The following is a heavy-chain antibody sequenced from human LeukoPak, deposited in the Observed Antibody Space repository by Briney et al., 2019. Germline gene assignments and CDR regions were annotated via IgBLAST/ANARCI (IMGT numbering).Heavy chain of an antibody. J-gene: IGHJ4*02. CDR2: ISAYNGNT. CDR1: GYTFTSYG. D-gene: IGHD3-22*01. V-gene: IGHV1-18*01. Sequence: ASVKVSCKTSGYTFTSYGIDWVRQAPGQGLEWMGWISAYNGNTNYAQKLQDRVTLTTDASTRTAYMELSRLTSDDTAVYYCARVTTGTYYDYWGQGTLVTVSS. CDR3: ARVTTGTYYDY.